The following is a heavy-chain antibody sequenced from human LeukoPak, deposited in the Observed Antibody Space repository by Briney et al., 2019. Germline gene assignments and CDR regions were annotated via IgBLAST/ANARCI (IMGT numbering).Heavy chain of an antibody. D-gene: IGHD5-24*01. V-gene: IGHV4-4*07. Sequence: SETLSLTCTVSGGSISSYYWSWIRQPAGKGLEWIGRIYTSGSTNCNPSLKSRVTMSVDTSKNQFSLKLSSVTAADTAVYYCARDPGGWEMATTFDYWGQGTLVTVSS. CDR3: ARDPGGWEMATTFDY. CDR1: GGSISSYY. CDR2: IYTSGST. J-gene: IGHJ4*02.